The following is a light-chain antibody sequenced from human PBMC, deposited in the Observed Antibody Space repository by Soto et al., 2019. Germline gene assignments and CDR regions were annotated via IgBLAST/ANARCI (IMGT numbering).Light chain of an antibody. CDR2: AVS. V-gene: IGLV2-14*01. CDR1: SSDVGAYNY. J-gene: IGLJ3*02. CDR3: SSYTRSTTLV. Sequence: QLVLTQPASVSGSPGQSITISCTGTSSDVGAYNYVSWYQQHPGKAPKLMLYAVSNRPSGVSNRFSGSKSGNTASLTITGLQADDEADYYCSSYTRSTTLVFGGGTKLTVL.